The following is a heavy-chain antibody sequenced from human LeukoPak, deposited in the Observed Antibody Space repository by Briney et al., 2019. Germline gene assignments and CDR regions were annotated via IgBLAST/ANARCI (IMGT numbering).Heavy chain of an antibody. CDR3: AKGNHYDFWSGYVDY. D-gene: IGHD3-3*01. J-gene: IGHJ4*02. CDR2: ISGSGGST. CDR1: GFTFSSYA. V-gene: IGHV3-23*01. Sequence: GGSLRLSCAASGFTFSSYAMSWVRQAPGKGLEWVSAISGSGGSTYYAASVKGRFTISRDNSKNTLYLQMNSLRAEDTAVYYCAKGNHYDFWSGYVDYWGQGTLVTVSS.